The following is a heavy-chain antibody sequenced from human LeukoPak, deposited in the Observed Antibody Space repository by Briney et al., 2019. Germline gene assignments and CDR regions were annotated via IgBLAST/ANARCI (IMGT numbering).Heavy chain of an antibody. Sequence: GGSLRLSCAASGFTFSSYAMSWVSQAPGKGLEWVSAISGSGGSTYYADSVKGRFTISRDNSKNTLYLQMNSLRAEDTAVYYCAKENLGYCSGGSCYNWFDPWGQGTLVTVSS. CDR1: GFTFSSYA. CDR2: ISGSGGST. D-gene: IGHD2-15*01. V-gene: IGHV3-23*01. J-gene: IGHJ5*02. CDR3: AKENLGYCSGGSCYNWFDP.